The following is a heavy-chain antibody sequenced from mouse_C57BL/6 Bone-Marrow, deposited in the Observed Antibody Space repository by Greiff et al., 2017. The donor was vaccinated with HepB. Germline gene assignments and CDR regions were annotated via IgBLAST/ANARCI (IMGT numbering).Heavy chain of an antibody. CDR2: ISDGGSYT. D-gene: IGHD1-1*01. CDR1: GFSFRRDA. V-gene: IGHV5-4*01. CDR3: SRPLLSPLYASILFAY. J-gene: IGHJ3*01. Sequence: EVQLVESGGAFANPGGSRRHPCAASGFSFRRDAMYGVRQTTEKRLEWVATISDGGSYTYYPDNVKGRFTISRDNAKKNLYLQMSHLKSEDTAMYFFSRPLLSPLYASILFAYWRQGTVVTVSA.